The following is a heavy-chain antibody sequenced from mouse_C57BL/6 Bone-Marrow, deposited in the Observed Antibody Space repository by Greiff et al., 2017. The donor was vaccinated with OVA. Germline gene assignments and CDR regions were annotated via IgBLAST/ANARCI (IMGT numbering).Heavy chain of an antibody. V-gene: IGHV1-80*01. CDR3: ARWDDY. J-gene: IGHJ2*01. CDR1: GYAFSNYW. D-gene: IGHD4-1*01. Sequence: QVQLKQSGAELVKPEASVKISCKASGYAFSNYWMNWVKQRPGKGLEWIGQIYPGDGDTNYNQKFKGKATLTVDKSSSTAYMELNSLTSEDSAVYYCARWDDYWGQGTTLTVSS. CDR2: IYPGDGDT.